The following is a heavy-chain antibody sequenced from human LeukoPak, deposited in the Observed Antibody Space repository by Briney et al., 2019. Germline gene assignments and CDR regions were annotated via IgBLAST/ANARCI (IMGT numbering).Heavy chain of an antibody. CDR2: INPKSGDT. Sequence: ASVKVSCKASGYIFTDYYIHWVRQAPGQRPEWMGWINPKSGDTKYAQKFQGRVTVTRDTSISTVYMELIRLKSDDTAVYYCTRSTIFGVVATYHFDYWGQGTLITVSS. CDR1: GYIFTDYY. CDR3: TRSTIFGVVATYHFDY. V-gene: IGHV1-2*02. D-gene: IGHD3-3*01. J-gene: IGHJ4*02.